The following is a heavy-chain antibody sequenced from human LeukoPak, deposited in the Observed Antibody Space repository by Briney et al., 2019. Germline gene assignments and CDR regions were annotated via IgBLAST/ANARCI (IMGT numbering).Heavy chain of an antibody. Sequence: GGSLRLSCAASGFTFSSYEMNWVRQAPGKGLEWVSYISSSSSYIYYADSVKGRFTISRDNAKNSLYLQMNSLRAEDTAVYYCARARDGYNPFDYWGQGTLVTVSS. CDR3: ARARDGYNPFDY. D-gene: IGHD5-24*01. CDR2: ISSSSSYI. J-gene: IGHJ4*02. CDR1: GFTFSSYE. V-gene: IGHV3-21*05.